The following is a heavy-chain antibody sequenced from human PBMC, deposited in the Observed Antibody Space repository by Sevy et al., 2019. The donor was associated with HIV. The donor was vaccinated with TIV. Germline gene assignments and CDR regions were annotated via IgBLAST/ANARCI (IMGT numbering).Heavy chain of an antibody. Sequence: ASVKVSCKTSGYTFTNYFITWVRQAPGQGLEWMGRISRYDTNYAQKFQGRVTMTTDTSTSTVYMELRSLKSDDTAVYYCARAPSGSQGPGQFFHHWGQGTLVTFSS. V-gene: IGHV1-18*01. D-gene: IGHD1-26*01. CDR2: ISRYDT. CDR3: ARAPSGSQGPGQFFHH. J-gene: IGHJ1*01. CDR1: GYTFTNYF.